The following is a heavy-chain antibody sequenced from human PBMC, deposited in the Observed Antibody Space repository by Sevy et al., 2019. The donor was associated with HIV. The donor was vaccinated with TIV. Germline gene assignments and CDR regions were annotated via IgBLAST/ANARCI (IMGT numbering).Heavy chain of an antibody. V-gene: IGHV4-59*01. CDR3: ARDSTTRPRVLDY. CDR2: TYFTGNT. J-gene: IGHJ4*02. D-gene: IGHD1-1*01. Sequence: SETLSLTCSVSGGSISSYFWTWVRQSPGKGLEWIGNTYFTGNTDYSPALKSRVILSLDTSKSQFSLTLKSVTAADTAIYFCARDSTTRPRVLDYWGQGTLVTVSS. CDR1: GGSISSYF.